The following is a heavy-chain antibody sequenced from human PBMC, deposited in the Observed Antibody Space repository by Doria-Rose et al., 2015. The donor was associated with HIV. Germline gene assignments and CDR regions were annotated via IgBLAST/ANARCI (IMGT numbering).Heavy chain of an antibody. CDR3: ARVLSGTYDY. Sequence: QVQLQESGPGLVKPSETLSLTCSVSGGSISHYYWSWIRQHPGERLEYIGDIVYTGSTNYSTSLKSRVSISIDTSKNKFSLRLSSVTAADTAVYYCARVLSGTYDYWGQGTLVTVSS. J-gene: IGHJ4*02. D-gene: IGHD1-26*01. V-gene: IGHV4-59*01. CDR1: GGSISHYY. CDR2: IVYTGST.